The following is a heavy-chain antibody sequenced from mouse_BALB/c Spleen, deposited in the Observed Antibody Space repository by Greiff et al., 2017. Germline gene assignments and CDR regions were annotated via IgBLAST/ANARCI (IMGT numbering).Heavy chain of an antibody. CDR1: GYTFTDYA. CDR2: ISTYYGNT. V-gene: IGHV1-67*01. CDR3: ATPGGIGNYDWFAY. Sequence: VQLQQSGPELVRPGVSVKISCKGSGYTFTDYAMHWVKQSHAKSLEWIGVISTYYGNTNYNQKFKGKATMTVDKSSSTAYMELARLTSEDSAIYYCATPGGIGNYDWFAYWGQGTLVTVSA. D-gene: IGHD2-1*01. J-gene: IGHJ3*01.